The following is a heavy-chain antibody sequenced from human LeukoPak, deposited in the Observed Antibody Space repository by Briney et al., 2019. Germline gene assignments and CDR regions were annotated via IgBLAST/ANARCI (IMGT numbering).Heavy chain of an antibody. Sequence: GRSLRLSCAASGFTFDDYAMHWVRQAPGKGLEWVSGISWNSGSIGYADSVKGRFTISRDNAKNSLYPQMNSLRAEDTALYYCAKAPYSYSGSYYERTGYFDYWGQGTLVTVSS. D-gene: IGHD1-26*01. CDR1: GFTFDDYA. J-gene: IGHJ4*02. CDR3: AKAPYSYSGSYYERTGYFDY. V-gene: IGHV3-9*01. CDR2: ISWNSGSI.